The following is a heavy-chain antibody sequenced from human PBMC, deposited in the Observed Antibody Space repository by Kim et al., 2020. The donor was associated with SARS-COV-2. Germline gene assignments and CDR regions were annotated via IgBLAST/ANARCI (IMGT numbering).Heavy chain of an antibody. CDR2: INYSGST. CDR3: ARGGHPYCGGDCYSRWFDP. Sequence: SETLSLTCAVYGGSFSGYYWSWIRQPPGKGLEWIGEINYSGSTNYNPSLKSRVTISVDTSKNQFSLKLSSVTAADTAVYYCARGGHPYCGGDCYSRWFDPWGQGTLVTVSS. CDR1: GGSFSGYY. V-gene: IGHV4-34*01. J-gene: IGHJ5*02. D-gene: IGHD2-21*02.